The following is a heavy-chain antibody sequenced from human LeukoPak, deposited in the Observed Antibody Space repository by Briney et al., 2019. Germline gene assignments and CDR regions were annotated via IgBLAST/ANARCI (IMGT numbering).Heavy chain of an antibody. CDR2: ISSSSSYI. Sequence: PGGSLRLSCAASGFTFSSYSMNWVRQAPGKGLEWVSSISSSSSYIYYADSVKGRFTISRDNAKNSLYLQMNSLRAEDTALYYCAKARYYYDSSGYYDYWGQGTLVTVSS. D-gene: IGHD3-22*01. J-gene: IGHJ4*02. CDR1: GFTFSSYS. V-gene: IGHV3-21*04. CDR3: AKARYYYDSSGYYDY.